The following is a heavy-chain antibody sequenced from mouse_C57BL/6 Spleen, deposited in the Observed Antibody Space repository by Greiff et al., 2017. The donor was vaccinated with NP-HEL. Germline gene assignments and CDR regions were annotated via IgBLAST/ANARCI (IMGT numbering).Heavy chain of an antibody. V-gene: IGHV1-22*01. J-gene: IGHJ4*01. CDR1: GYPFTDYN. D-gene: IGHD1-1*01. CDR3: AMLLRYAMDY. Sequence: VQLKESGPELEKPGASVKMSCQASGYPFTDYNMHWVKQSQGKSPEWIGDINPNNGGTSYNQKFKGKATLTVNKSSSTAYVELRSLTSEDSAVYYCAMLLRYAMDYWGQGTSVTVSS. CDR2: INPNNGGT.